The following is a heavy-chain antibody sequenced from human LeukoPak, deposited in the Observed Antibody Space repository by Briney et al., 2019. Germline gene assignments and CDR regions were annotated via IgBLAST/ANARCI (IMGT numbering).Heavy chain of an antibody. Sequence: SETLSLTCAVYGGSFSGYYWSWIRQPPGKGLEWIGEINHSGSTNYNPSLKSRVTMSVDTSKNQFSLKLSSVTAADTAVYYCARYSGSYIDYWGQGTLVTVSS. CDR3: ARYSGSYIDY. J-gene: IGHJ4*02. CDR2: INHSGST. D-gene: IGHD1-26*01. V-gene: IGHV4-34*10. CDR1: GGSFSGYY.